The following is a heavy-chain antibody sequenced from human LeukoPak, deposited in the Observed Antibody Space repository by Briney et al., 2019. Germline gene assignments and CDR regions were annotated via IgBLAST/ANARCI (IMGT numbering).Heavy chain of an antibody. V-gene: IGHV1-2*02. J-gene: IGHJ4*02. CDR1: GYTFTSYY. CDR2: INPSGGGT. CDR3: ARELIDDFWSGYYRYFDY. D-gene: IGHD3-3*01. Sequence: GASVKVSCKASGYTFTSYYMHWVRQAPGQGLEWMGIINPSGGGTNYAQKFQGRVTMTRDTSISTAYMELSRLRSDDTAVYYCARELIDDFWSGYYRYFDYWGQGTLVAVSS.